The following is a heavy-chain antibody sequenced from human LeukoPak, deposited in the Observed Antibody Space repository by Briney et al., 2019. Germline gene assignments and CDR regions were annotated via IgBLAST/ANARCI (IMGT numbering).Heavy chain of an antibody. Sequence: GSLRLSCAASGFTFSSYAMSWIRQPPGKGLEWIGEINHSGSTNYNPSLKSRVTISVDTSKNQFSLKLSSVTAADTAVYYCARVNYYDSSGGYFDYWGQGTLVTVSS. CDR1: GFTFSSYA. V-gene: IGHV4-34*01. CDR2: INHSGST. D-gene: IGHD3-22*01. CDR3: ARVNYYDSSGGYFDY. J-gene: IGHJ4*02.